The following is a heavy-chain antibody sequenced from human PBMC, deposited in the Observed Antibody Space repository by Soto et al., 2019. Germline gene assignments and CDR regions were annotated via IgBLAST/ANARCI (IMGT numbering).Heavy chain of an antibody. CDR2: IRNKANSYTT. J-gene: IGHJ4*02. Sequence: MDWVRQAPGKGLEWVGRIRNKANSYTTEYAASVKGRFTLSRDDAKNSLYLQMNSLRTEDTALYFCSRAGILTTPYYFDYWGQGTLVTVSP. CDR3: SRAGILTTPYYFDY. V-gene: IGHV3-72*01. D-gene: IGHD4-4*01.